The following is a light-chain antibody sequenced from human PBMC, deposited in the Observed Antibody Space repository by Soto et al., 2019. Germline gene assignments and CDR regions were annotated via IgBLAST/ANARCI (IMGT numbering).Light chain of an antibody. CDR2: GAS. CDR1: QSVSSN. J-gene: IGKJ1*01. CDR3: QQYDNWPRT. V-gene: IGKV3-15*01. Sequence: EIVMTQSPATLSVSPGERATLSCKASQSVSSNLAWYQQKPGQAPRLLSYGASTRAIGIPARFSGSRSGTEFTLTISSLQSEDFAVYYCQQYDNWPRTFGQGTKVEIK.